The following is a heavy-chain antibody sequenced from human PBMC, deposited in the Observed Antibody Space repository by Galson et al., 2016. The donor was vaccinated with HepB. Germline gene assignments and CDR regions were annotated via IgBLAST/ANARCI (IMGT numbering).Heavy chain of an antibody. CDR1: GFSFNTHA. D-gene: IGHD3-9*01. CDR2: ISSDGNDK. Sequence: SLRLSCAGSGFSFNTHAVHWVRQAPGKGLEWLAVISSDGNDKFYVDSVRGRFTISRDNSKEVLFLQINNVRVDDTAVYYCVTLKQGLARAHYDYWGRGPLITVSP. J-gene: IGHJ4*02. CDR3: VTLKQGLARAHYDY. V-gene: IGHV3-30*01.